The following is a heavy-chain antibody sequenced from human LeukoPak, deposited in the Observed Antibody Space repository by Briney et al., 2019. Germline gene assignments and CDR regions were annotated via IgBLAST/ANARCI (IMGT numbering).Heavy chain of an antibody. J-gene: IGHJ6*02. CDR3: ARGQGYLDWFRGPDYYYGMDV. V-gene: IGHV4-59*01. CDR1: GGSISSYY. Sequence: PSETLSLTCTVSGGSISSYYWSWIRQPPGKGLEWIGYIYYSGSTNYNPSLKSRVTISVDTSKNQFSLKLSSVTAADTAVYYCARGQGYLDWFRGPDYYYGMDVWGQGTTVTVSS. D-gene: IGHD3-9*01. CDR2: IYYSGST.